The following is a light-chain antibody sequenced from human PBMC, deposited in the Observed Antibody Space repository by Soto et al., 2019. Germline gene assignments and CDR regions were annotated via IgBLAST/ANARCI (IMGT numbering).Light chain of an antibody. Sequence: QSALTQPPSASGAPGQRVTISCSGSDSNVGSTAVNWYQQVPGTAPKLLIFINNQRPSGVPDRFSGSKSGTSASLAISGLQAEDEADYYCSAWDDSLHVGLFGGGTKLTVL. CDR3: SAWDDSLHVGL. J-gene: IGLJ3*02. CDR2: INN. CDR1: DSNVGSTA. V-gene: IGLV1-44*01.